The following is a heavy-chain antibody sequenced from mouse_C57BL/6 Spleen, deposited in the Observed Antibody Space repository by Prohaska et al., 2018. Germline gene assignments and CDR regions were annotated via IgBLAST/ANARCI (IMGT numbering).Heavy chain of an antibody. Sequence: PGASVKISCKASGYTFTDYYMNWVKQSHGKSLEWNGDINPNNGGTSYKQKFKGKATLTVDKSSSTAYMELRSLTSEDSAVYYCARWDTTVVAYYFDYWGQGTTLTVSS. J-gene: IGHJ2*01. CDR2: INPNNGGT. CDR3: ARWDTTVVAYYFDY. V-gene: IGHV1-26*01. CDR1: GYTFTDYY. D-gene: IGHD1-1*01.